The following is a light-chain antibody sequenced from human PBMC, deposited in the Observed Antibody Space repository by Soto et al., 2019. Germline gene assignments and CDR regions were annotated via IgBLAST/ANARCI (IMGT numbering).Light chain of an antibody. Sequence: EVVLTQSPATLSLSPGERATLSCRARQSVGNTLVWYQQKPGQAPRLLISYASTRAAGIPARFSGSGSGTDFTLTISRLEPEDFAIYYCQQRNYWLSFGGGTKVDIK. CDR1: QSVGNT. V-gene: IGKV3-11*01. CDR2: YAS. CDR3: QQRNYWLS. J-gene: IGKJ4*01.